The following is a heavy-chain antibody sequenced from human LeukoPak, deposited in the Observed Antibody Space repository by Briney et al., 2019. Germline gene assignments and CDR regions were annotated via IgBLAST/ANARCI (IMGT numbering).Heavy chain of an antibody. CDR2: ISGSGGNT. J-gene: IGHJ4*02. CDR3: AKLPVAGLYFDY. D-gene: IGHD6-19*01. V-gene: IGHV3-23*01. CDR1: GGSFSGYY. Sequence: ETLPLTCAVYGGSFSGYYWSWIRQPPGKGLEWVSAISGSGGNTYYADSVKGRFTISRDNSKNTLYLQMNSLRAEDTAVYYCAKLPVAGLYFDYWGQGTLVTVS.